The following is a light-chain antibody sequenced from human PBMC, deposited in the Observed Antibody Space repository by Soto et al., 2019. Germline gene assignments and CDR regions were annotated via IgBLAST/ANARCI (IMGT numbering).Light chain of an antibody. CDR3: QQYNSYSVA. Sequence: DIQMTQSPSTLSASVGDRVTITCRASQSISSWLAWYQQKPGKAPKLLIYDASSLESGVPSRFSGSGSGTEFTLTISSLQTDDFTTYSCQQYNSYSVAFGQGTKVEVK. CDR1: QSISSW. V-gene: IGKV1-5*01. J-gene: IGKJ1*01. CDR2: DAS.